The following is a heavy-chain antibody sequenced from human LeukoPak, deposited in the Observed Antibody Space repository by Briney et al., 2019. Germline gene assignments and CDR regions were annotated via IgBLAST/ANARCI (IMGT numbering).Heavy chain of an antibody. CDR2: INPSDGST. V-gene: IGHV1-46*01. CDR1: VFTFASFY. J-gene: IGHJ5*02. CDR3: ARDPLPFAGVYNWFDP. D-gene: IGHD2-8*01. Sequence: ASVRVSCKASVFTFASFYIHWVRQAPGQGLEWMGIINPSDGSTNYAQKFQGRVSMTRDPSTSTVYMDLNSLRSEDTAVYYCARDPLPFAGVYNWFDPWGQGTLVTV.